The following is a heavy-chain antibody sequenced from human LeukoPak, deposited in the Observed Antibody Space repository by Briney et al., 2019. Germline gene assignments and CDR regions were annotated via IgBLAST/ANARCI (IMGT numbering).Heavy chain of an antibody. Sequence: SETLSLTCTVSGGSISSYYWSWIRQPPGKGLEWIGYIYYSGSTNYNPSLKSRVTISVDTSKNQFSLKLSSVTAADTAVYYCARDLPQGTGGWFGELGGLTYWGQGTLVTVSS. J-gene: IGHJ4*02. D-gene: IGHD3-10*01. V-gene: IGHV4-59*01. CDR3: ARDLPQGTGGWFGELGGLTY. CDR1: GGSISSYY. CDR2: IYYSGST.